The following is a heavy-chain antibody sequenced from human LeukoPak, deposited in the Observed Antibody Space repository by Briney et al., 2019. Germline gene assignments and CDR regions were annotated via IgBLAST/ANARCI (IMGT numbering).Heavy chain of an antibody. CDR2: IYYSGST. Sequence: SETLSLTCAVYGGSFSGYYWSWIRQPPGKGLEWIGSIYYSGSTYYNPSLKSRVTISVDTSKNQFSLKLSSVTAADTAVYYCAREMGWSGYYIRAFDIWGQGTMVTVSS. V-gene: IGHV4-34*01. D-gene: IGHD3-3*01. CDR1: GGSFSGYY. CDR3: AREMGWSGYYIRAFDI. J-gene: IGHJ3*02.